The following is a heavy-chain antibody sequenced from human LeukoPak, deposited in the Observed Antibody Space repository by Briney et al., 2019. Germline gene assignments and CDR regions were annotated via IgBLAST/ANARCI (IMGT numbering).Heavy chain of an antibody. J-gene: IGHJ4*02. Sequence: SQTLSLTCAISGDSVSGNSAVAWNWLRQSPSRGLEWLGRTYYRFKWNNDYAVSVKRRITINPDTSKNQISLQLNSVTPEDTAVYYCARGRHSGFDYWGQGTMVTVSS. V-gene: IGHV6-1*01. CDR3: ARGRHSGFDY. CDR1: GDSVSGNSAVA. D-gene: IGHD6-13*01. CDR2: TYYRFKWNN.